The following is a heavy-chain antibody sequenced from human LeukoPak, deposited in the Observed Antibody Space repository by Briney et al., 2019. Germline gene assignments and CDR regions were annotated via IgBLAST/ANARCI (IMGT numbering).Heavy chain of an antibody. J-gene: IGHJ5*02. CDR3: ARTDSRYNWFDP. Sequence: SETLSLTCTVSGGSISSSSYYWGWIRQPPGKGLEWIGSIYYSGSTYYNPSLKGRVTISVDTSKNQFSLKLSSVTAADTAVYYCARTDSRYNWFDPWGQGTLVTVSS. D-gene: IGHD3-22*01. V-gene: IGHV4-39*07. CDR2: IYYSGST. CDR1: GGSISSSSYY.